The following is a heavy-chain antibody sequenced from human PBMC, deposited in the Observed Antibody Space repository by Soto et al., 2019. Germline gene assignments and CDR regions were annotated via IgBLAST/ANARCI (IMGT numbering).Heavy chain of an antibody. V-gene: IGHV4-39*01. Sequence: PSETLSLTCTVSGGSISSSSYYWGWIRQPPGKGLEWIGSIYYSGSTYYNPSLKSRVTISVDTSKNQFSLKLSSVTAADTAVYYCARPSPQLTGWLYYFDYWGQGTLVTVSS. J-gene: IGHJ4*02. D-gene: IGHD6-19*01. CDR2: IYYSGST. CDR3: ARPSPQLTGWLYYFDY. CDR1: GGSISSSSYY.